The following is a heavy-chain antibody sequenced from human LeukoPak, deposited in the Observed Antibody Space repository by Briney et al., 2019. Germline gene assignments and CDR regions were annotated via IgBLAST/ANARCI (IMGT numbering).Heavy chain of an antibody. CDR1: GGSISSSTYC. J-gene: IGHJ6*03. Sequence: PSETLSLTCTVSGGSISSSTYCWGWIRQPPGKGLEWIGSMSYSGSTYYSPSLSLKSRVTISVDTSKNQFSLKLSSVTAADTAVYYCAREGKDIVVVPTAMRYYYYMDVWGKGTTVTISS. CDR2: MSYSGST. V-gene: IGHV4-39*07. CDR3: AREGKDIVVVPTAMRYYYYMDV. D-gene: IGHD2-2*01.